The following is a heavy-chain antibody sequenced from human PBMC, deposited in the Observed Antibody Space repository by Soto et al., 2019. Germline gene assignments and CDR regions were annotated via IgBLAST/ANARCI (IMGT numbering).Heavy chain of an antibody. CDR3: ARDAFQYSSGWYPLYGY. J-gene: IGHJ4*02. CDR2: IIPILGIA. D-gene: IGHD6-19*01. CDR1: GGTFSSYT. V-gene: IGHV1-69*08. Sequence: QVQLVQSGAEVKKPGSSVKVSCKASGGTFSSYTISWVRQASGQGLEWMGRIIPILGIANYAQKFQGRVTITADKSTSTAYMELSSLRSEDTAVYYCARDAFQYSSGWYPLYGYWGQGTLVTVSS.